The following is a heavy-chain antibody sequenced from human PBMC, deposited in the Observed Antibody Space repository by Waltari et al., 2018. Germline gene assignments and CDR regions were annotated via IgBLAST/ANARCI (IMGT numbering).Heavy chain of an antibody. CDR2: IYHSGST. J-gene: IGHJ4*02. Sequence: QVQLQESGPGLVKPSETLSLTCAVSGYSISSGYYWGWIRQPPGKGLEWIGSIYHSGSTDYNPSRKGRGTIAVDTSKNQFALKLSAVTAADTAVYYCARDNEGTEVDYWGQGTLVTVSS. V-gene: IGHV4-38-2*02. CDR1: GYSISSGYY. D-gene: IGHD6-19*01. CDR3: ARDNEGTEVDY.